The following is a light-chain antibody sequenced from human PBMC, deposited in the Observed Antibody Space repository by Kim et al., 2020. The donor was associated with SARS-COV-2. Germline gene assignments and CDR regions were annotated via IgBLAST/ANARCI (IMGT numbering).Light chain of an antibody. J-gene: IGLJ2*01. V-gene: IGLV3-21*04. CDR1: NIGSKR. CDR2: YDS. CDR3: QVWDSSSDHVV. Sequence: APGKTARITCGGNNIGSKRVHWYQQKPGQAPVMVIYYDSDRPSGIPERFSGSNSGDTATLSISRVEAGDGADYYCQVWDSSSDHVVFGGGTQLTVL.